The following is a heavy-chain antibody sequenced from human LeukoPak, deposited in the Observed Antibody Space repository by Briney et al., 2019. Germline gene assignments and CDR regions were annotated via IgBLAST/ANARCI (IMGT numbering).Heavy chain of an antibody. CDR1: GGSTSSYY. J-gene: IGHJ3*02. CDR3: ARAPFVRAPGAFDI. V-gene: IGHV4-59*01. Sequence: PSETLSLTCTVSGGSTSSYYWSWIRQPPGKGLEWIGYIYYSGSTNYNPSLKSRVTISVDTSKNQFSLKLSSVTAADTAVYYCARAPFVRAPGAFDIWGQGTMVTVSS. CDR2: IYYSGST. D-gene: IGHD6-6*01.